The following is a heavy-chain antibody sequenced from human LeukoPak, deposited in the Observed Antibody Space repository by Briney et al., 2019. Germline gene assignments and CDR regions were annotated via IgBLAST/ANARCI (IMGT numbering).Heavy chain of an antibody. CDR3: ARGPAFIVGATWFDP. Sequence: ASVKVSCKASGYTFTGYYMHWVRQAPGQGLEWMGWINPNSGGTNYAQKFQGRVTMTRDTPISTAYMELSRLRSDDTAVYYCARGPAFIVGATWFDPWGQGTLVTVSS. V-gene: IGHV1-2*02. D-gene: IGHD1-26*01. CDR2: INPNSGGT. J-gene: IGHJ5*02. CDR1: GYTFTGYY.